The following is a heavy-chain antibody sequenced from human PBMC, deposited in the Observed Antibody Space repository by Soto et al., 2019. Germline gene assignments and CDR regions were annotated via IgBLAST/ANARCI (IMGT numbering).Heavy chain of an antibody. CDR1: GVSITSSY. CDR2: VYYSGST. D-gene: IGHD3-22*01. CDR3: ARGYYDSRGQSNTFDI. J-gene: IGHJ3*02. V-gene: IGHV4-59*01. Sequence: SETLSLTCTVSGVSITSSYWSWIRQSSGKGLEWIGYVYYSGSTNYNPSLESRVTISIDTSKNQFSLKLRSVTAADTAVYYCARGYYDSRGQSNTFDIWGQGTMVTVSS.